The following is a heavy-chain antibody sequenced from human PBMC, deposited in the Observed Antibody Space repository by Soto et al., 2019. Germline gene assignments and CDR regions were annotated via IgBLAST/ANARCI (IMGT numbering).Heavy chain of an antibody. V-gene: IGHV4-31*03. CDR3: PGVGARYSSSWAFGR. CDR2: TYYTGNS. Sequence: SETLSLTCTVSGGSISSGGYYWSWIRRHPGKGLEWFGYTYYTGNSYYNPSLKSRRTISVDTSKNQFSLRLTSVTAADTAVYYCPGVGARYSSSWAFGRWGQGTLVTVSS. J-gene: IGHJ4*02. D-gene: IGHD6-13*01. CDR1: GGSISSGGYY.